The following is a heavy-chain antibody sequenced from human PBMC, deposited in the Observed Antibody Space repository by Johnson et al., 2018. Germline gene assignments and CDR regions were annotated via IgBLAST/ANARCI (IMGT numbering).Heavy chain of an antibody. V-gene: IGHV3-30*18. J-gene: IGHJ6*02. CDR3: AKDDSSGWYSSHYYGMDV. CDR1: GFTFSSYG. Sequence: VQLVQSGGGVVQPGRSLRLSCAASGFTFSSYGMHWVRQAPGKGLEWVAVISYDGSNKYYADSVKGRFTISRDNSKNTLYLQINSLRAEDTAVDYCAKDDSSGWYSSHYYGMDVWGQGTTVTVSS. D-gene: IGHD6-19*01. CDR2: ISYDGSNK.